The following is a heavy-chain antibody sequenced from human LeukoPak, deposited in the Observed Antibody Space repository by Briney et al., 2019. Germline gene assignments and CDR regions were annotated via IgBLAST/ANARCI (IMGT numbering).Heavy chain of an antibody. Sequence: PGGSLRLSCAASGFTFSSYGMHWVRQAPGKGLEWVAVISYDGSNKYYADSVKGRFTISRDNSKNTLYLQMNSLRAEDTAVYYCAKIPTVVMKGPFNWFDPWGQGTLVTVSS. CDR1: GFTFSSYG. J-gene: IGHJ5*02. CDR3: AKIPTVVMKGPFNWFDP. V-gene: IGHV3-30*18. CDR2: ISYDGSNK. D-gene: IGHD4-23*01.